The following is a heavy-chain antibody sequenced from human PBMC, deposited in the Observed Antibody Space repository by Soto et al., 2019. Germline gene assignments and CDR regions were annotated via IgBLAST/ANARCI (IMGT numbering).Heavy chain of an antibody. V-gene: IGHV4-31*03. Sequence: SETLSLSCTVSGGSISTGGYYWNWIRQHPGKGLEWIGYFYYSGSTYYNPSLKSRVTISVNTSKNQFSLKLSSVTAADTAVYYCARSVFPWGQGTLVTV. CDR2: FYYSGST. CDR1: GGSISTGGYY. J-gene: IGHJ5*02. CDR3: ARSVFP.